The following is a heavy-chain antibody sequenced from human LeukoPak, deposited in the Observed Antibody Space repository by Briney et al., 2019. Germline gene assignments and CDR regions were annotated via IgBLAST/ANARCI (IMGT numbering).Heavy chain of an antibody. J-gene: IGHJ3*02. CDR2: IYSGGST. V-gene: IGHV3-66*01. CDR3: ARDQTITYYYDSPSHGAFDI. CDR1: GFTVSSNY. Sequence: GGSLRLSFAASGFTVSSNYMSWVRQAPGKGLEWVSVIYSGGSTYYADSVKGRFTISRDNSKNTLYLQMNSLRAEDTAVYYCARDQTITYYYDSPSHGAFDIWGQGTMVTVSS. D-gene: IGHD3-22*01.